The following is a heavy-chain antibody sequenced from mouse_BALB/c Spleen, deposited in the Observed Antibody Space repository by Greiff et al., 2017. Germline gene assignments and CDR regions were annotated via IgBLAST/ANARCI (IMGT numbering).Heavy chain of an antibody. CDR1: GFTFTDYY. CDR3: ARDNYYGRGYFDY. V-gene: IGHV7-3*02. J-gene: IGHJ2*01. D-gene: IGHD1-1*01. Sequence: EVMLVESGGGLVQPGGSLRLSCATSGFTFTDYYMSWVRQPPGKALEWLGFIRNKANGYTTEYSASVKGRFTISRDNSQSILYLQMNTLRAEDSATYYCARDNYYGRGYFDYWGQGTTLTVSS. CDR2: IRNKANGYTT.